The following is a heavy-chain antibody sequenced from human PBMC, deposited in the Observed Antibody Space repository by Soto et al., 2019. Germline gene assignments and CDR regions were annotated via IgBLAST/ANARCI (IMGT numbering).Heavy chain of an antibody. V-gene: IGHV1-18*01. Sequence: QGQLVQSGAEVKKPGASVKVSCKASGYTFTSYGISWVRQAPGQGLEWMGWISAYNGNTNYAQKLQGRVTMTTDTSTSTAYMELRSLRSDDTAVYYCARDALQWELLVTAFDIWGQGTMVTVSS. J-gene: IGHJ3*02. CDR2: ISAYNGNT. D-gene: IGHD1-26*01. CDR3: ARDALQWELLVTAFDI. CDR1: GYTFTSYG.